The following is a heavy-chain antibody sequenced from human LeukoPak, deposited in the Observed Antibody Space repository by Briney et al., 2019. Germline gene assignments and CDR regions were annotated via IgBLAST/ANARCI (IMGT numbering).Heavy chain of an antibody. CDR3: ARDYYDSSGYLFDP. CDR2: ISSSGSTI. D-gene: IGHD3-22*01. J-gene: IGHJ5*02. V-gene: IGHV3-11*01. CDR1: GFTFSDYY. Sequence: GGSLRLSCAASGFTFSDYYMSWIRQAPGKGLEWVSYISSSGSTIYYADSVKGRFTISRDNAKNSLYLQMNSLRAEDTAVYYCARDYYDSSGYLFDPWGQGTLVTVSS.